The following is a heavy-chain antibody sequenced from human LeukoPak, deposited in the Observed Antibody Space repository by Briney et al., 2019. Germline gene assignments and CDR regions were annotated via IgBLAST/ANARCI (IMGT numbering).Heavy chain of an antibody. CDR3: AKGAPIGWAVVDY. CDR1: GFTFSSYG. J-gene: IGHJ4*02. CDR2: IWYDGSNK. D-gene: IGHD6-19*01. V-gene: IGHV3-33*06. Sequence: PGRSLRLSCAASGFTFSSYGMHWVRQAPGKGLEWVAVIWYDGSNKYYADSVKGRFTISRDNSKNTLYLQMNSLTTEDTAVYFCAKGAPIGWAVVDYWGQGTLVTVSS.